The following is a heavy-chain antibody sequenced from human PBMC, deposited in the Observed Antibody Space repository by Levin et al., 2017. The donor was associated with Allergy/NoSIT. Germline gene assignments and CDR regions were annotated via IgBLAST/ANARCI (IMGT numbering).Heavy chain of an antibody. Sequence: QPGGSLRLSCEASGFTFSTYDMHWVRQVAGRRLEWVSAIGTASDTYYGDSVKGRFTTSRDNAKNSLYLQMSRLGAGDTGVYYCAREGFGDFGMWNGLDVWGQGTTVTVSS. J-gene: IGHJ6*02. CDR2: IGTASDT. V-gene: IGHV3-13*01. D-gene: IGHD1-1*01. CDR1: GFTFSTYD. CDR3: AREGFGDFGMWNGLDV.